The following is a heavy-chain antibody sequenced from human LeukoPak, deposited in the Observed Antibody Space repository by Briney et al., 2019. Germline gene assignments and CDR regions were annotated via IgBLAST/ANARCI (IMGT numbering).Heavy chain of an antibody. CDR2: IYSGGST. V-gene: IGHV3-66*01. CDR3: ARGGDSDDFDY. J-gene: IGHJ4*02. Sequence: GGPLRLSCAASEFSVGSNYMTWVRQAPGKGLEWVSLIYSGGSTYYADSVKGRFTISRDNSKNTLYLQMNSLRAEDTAVYYCARGGDSDDFDYWGQGTLVTVSS. D-gene: IGHD2-21*02. CDR1: EFSVGSNY.